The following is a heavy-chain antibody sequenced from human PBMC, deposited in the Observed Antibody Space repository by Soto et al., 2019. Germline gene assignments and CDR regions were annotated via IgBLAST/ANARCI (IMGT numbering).Heavy chain of an antibody. V-gene: IGHV3-11*01. D-gene: IGHD4-17*01. CDR2: ISYFSGSTI. J-gene: IGHJ4*02. Sequence: QLVESGGGLVKPGASLRLSCAASGFTFSEHYMTWIRQAPGKGLEWVSYISYFSGSTIYYTDSVKGRFTISRDNAKNSLYLQMNNLRADDTAMYYCARVGGHYAALNWGQGILVTVSS. CDR3: ARVGGHYAALN. CDR1: GFTFSEHY.